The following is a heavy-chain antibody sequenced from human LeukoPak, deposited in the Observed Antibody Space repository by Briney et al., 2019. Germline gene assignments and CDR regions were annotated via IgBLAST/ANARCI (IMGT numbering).Heavy chain of an antibody. CDR1: GFIFSYYG. J-gene: IGHJ4*02. Sequence: PGGSLRLSCAASGFIFSYYGMHWVRQAPGKGLEWVAVIWYDGSNRYCADSLKGRFTISRDNSKNTLYLQMNSLTADDTAVYYCARDPLGVLSYFDYWGQGTLVTVSS. V-gene: IGHV3-33*01. CDR3: ARDPLGVLSYFDY. D-gene: IGHD3-16*01. CDR2: IWYDGSNR.